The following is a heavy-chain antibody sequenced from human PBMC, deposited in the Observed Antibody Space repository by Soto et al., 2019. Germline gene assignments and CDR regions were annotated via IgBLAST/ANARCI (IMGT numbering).Heavy chain of an antibody. Sequence: SETLSLTCTVSGGSISSDYWSWIRQPPGKGLEWIGYIYYSGSTNYNPSLKSRVTISVDTSKNQFSLKLSSVTAADTAVYYCARDLLRGYSVVWGQGTTVTVSS. CDR1: GGSISSDY. CDR3: ARDLLRGYSVV. V-gene: IGHV4-59*01. D-gene: IGHD6-13*01. J-gene: IGHJ6*02. CDR2: IYYSGST.